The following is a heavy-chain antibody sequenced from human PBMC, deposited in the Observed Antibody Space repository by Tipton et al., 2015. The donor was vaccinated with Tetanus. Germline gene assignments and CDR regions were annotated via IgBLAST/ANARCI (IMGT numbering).Heavy chain of an antibody. CDR2: VYFEGST. CDR1: GGSISDKKYY. Sequence: TLSLTCSVSGGSISDKKYYWGWIRQPPGKGLEWIASVYFEGSTYYSPSLKSRVIIAVDTAQNLFSLRLSSVTAADTAVCYCARHLYGYWFDPWGQGAQVTVSS. V-gene: IGHV4-39*01. J-gene: IGHJ5*02. CDR3: ARHLYGYWFDP. D-gene: IGHD5-18*01.